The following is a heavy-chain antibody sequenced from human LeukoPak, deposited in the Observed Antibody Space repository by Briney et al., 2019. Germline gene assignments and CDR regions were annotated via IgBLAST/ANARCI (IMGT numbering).Heavy chain of an antibody. CDR2: IYYSGST. D-gene: IGHD3-10*01. Sequence: SETLSLTCTVSGGSISSYYWSWIRQLPGKGLEWIGYIYYSGSTNYNPSLKSRVTISVDTSKNQFSLKLSSVTAADTAVYYCARGRPFYYGSGSYYDYWGQGTLVTVSS. CDR3: ARGRPFYYGSGSYYDY. J-gene: IGHJ4*02. V-gene: IGHV4-59*01. CDR1: GGSISSYY.